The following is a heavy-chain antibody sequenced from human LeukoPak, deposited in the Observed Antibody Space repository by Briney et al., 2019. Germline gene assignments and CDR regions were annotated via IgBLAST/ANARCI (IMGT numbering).Heavy chain of an antibody. CDR3: ASVWFGELSLYYFDY. V-gene: IGHV4-30-4*01. Sequence: SETLSLTCSVSGGSISSGDYYWSWIRQPPGKGLEWIGYIYYSGSTDYNPSLKSRVTISVDTSKNQFSLRLSSVTAADTAIYYCASVWFGELSLYYFDYWGQGTLVTVSS. D-gene: IGHD3-10*01. CDR1: GGSISSGDYY. J-gene: IGHJ4*02. CDR2: IYYSGST.